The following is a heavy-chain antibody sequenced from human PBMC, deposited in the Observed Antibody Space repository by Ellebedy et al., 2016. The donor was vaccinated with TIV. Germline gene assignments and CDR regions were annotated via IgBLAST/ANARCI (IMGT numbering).Heavy chain of an antibody. J-gene: IGHJ6*02. Sequence: AASVKVSCKASGGTFSSYAISWVRQAPGQGLEWMGWINPNSGGTNYAQKFQGWVTMTRDTSISTAYMELSRLRSDDTAVYYCARGPPLSITFGGVRDGMDVWGQGTTVTVSS. CDR3: ARGPPLSITFGGVRDGMDV. V-gene: IGHV1-2*04. CDR1: GGTFSSYA. CDR2: INPNSGGT. D-gene: IGHD3-16*01.